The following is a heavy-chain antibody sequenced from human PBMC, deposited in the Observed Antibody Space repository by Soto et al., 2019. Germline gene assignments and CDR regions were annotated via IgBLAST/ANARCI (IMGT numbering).Heavy chain of an antibody. Sequence: QVKLVQSGGEVKKPGASVKVSCKASGYTFTSHGINGVRQAPGQGLEWMGRIITYNGNTNYAQKLQGRVTMTTDTSTSTAYMELRSLRSDDTAVYYCATTSTGDSAVDIWGQGTMVTVSS. CDR3: ATTSTGDSAVDI. D-gene: IGHD7-27*01. V-gene: IGHV1-18*01. J-gene: IGHJ3*02. CDR2: IITYNGNT. CDR1: GYTFTSHG.